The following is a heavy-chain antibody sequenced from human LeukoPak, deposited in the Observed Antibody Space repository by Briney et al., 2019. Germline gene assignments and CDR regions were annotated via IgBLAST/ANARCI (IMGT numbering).Heavy chain of an antibody. Sequence: GASAKVSCKTSEYTFTAFHIHWVRQAPGQGLEWMGWMNPDTGGTNSAQKFQGRVTMTRDTSIRTAYMELSRLTSDDTAVYYCARDTPGYSSEFDFWGQGTLVTVSS. V-gene: IGHV1-2*02. CDR1: EYTFTAFH. D-gene: IGHD6-19*01. CDR3: ARDTPGYSSEFDF. CDR2: MNPDTGGT. J-gene: IGHJ4*02.